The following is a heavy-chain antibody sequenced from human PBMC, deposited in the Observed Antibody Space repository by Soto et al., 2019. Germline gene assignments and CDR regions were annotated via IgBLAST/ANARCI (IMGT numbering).Heavy chain of an antibody. CDR1: GGTFNNYG. Sequence: QVQLVQSGAEVKKPGSLVRVSCKASGGTFNNYGVNWVRQAPGQGLEWMGGVVPLFGAPNYAQKFQGRVTITADASTSVVYMQLSSLRSEDTAVYYCAREQHDPYDASGYYFNWFDPWGQGTLVTVSS. D-gene: IGHD3-22*01. J-gene: IGHJ5*02. V-gene: IGHV1-69*01. CDR2: VVPLFGAP. CDR3: AREQHDPYDASGYYFNWFDP.